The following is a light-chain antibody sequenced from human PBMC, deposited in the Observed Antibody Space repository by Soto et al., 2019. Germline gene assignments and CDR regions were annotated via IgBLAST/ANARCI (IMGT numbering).Light chain of an antibody. V-gene: IGLV2-11*01. CDR1: SSDVGGYNY. J-gene: IGLJ1*01. CDR3: SSFKGTNSFV. CDR2: DVT. Sequence: QSALTQPRSVSGSPGQSVTISCTGTSSDVGGYNYVSWYQHHPGKAPKLMIYDVTKRPSGVRDRFSASKSGNTASLTISGLQAEDEADYYCSSFKGTNSFVFGTGTKVTVL.